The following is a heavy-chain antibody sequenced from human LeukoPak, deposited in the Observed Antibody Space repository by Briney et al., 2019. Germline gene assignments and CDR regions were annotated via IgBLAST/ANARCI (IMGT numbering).Heavy chain of an antibody. CDR1: GFTFSSYS. J-gene: IGHJ4*02. D-gene: IGHD6-13*01. V-gene: IGHV3-21*01. CDR3: AREAAAAGLDY. CDR2: ISSSSYI. Sequence: GGSLRLSCAASGFTFSSYSMNWVRQAPGKGLEWVSSISSSSYIYYADSVKGRFTISRDNAKNSLYLQMNSLRAEDTAVYYCAREAAAAGLDYWGQGTLVTVSS.